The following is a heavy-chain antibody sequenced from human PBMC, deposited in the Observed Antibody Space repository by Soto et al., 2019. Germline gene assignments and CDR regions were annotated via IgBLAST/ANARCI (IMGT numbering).Heavy chain of an antibody. D-gene: IGHD3-10*01. CDR2: IYHSGST. Sequence: PSETLSLTCAVSSGSISSSNWWSWVRQPPGKGLEWIGEIYHSGSTNYNPSLKSRVTISVDKSKNQFSLKLSSVTAADTAVYYCARGSYYGSGSYYYFDYWGQGTLVTVSS. CDR3: ARGSYYGSGSYYYFDY. J-gene: IGHJ4*02. CDR1: SGSISSSNW. V-gene: IGHV4-4*02.